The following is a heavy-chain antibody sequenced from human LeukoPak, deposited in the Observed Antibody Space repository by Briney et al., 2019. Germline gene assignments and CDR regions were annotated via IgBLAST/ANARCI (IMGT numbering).Heavy chain of an antibody. J-gene: IGHJ4*02. V-gene: IGHV3-7*01. CDR1: GFTFSSYW. Sequence: GGSLRLSCAASGFTFSSYWMSWVRQAPGKGLEWVANIKQDGSEKYYVDSVKGRFTISRDNAKNSLYLQMNSLRAEDTAVYHCAKVSGGAAITHYYFDYWGQGTLVTVSS. D-gene: IGHD2-2*02. CDR3: AKVSGGAAITHYYFDY. CDR2: IKQDGSEK.